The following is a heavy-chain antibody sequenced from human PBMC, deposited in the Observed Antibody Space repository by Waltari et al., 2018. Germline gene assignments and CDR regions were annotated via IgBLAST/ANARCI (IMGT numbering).Heavy chain of an antibody. CDR2: ISGSGGST. CDR3: AKVMEMATINFDY. J-gene: IGHJ4*02. Sequence: FSSYAMSWVRQAPGKGLEWVSAISGSGGSTYYADSVKGRFTISRDNSKNTLYLQMNSLRAEDTAVYYCAKVMEMATINFDYWGQGTLVTVSS. D-gene: IGHD5-12*01. V-gene: IGHV3-23*01. CDR1: FSSYA.